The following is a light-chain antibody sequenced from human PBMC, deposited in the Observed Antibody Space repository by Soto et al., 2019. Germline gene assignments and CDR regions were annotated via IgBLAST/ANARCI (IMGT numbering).Light chain of an antibody. CDR1: QSVSSN. J-gene: IGKJ4*01. CDR2: GAS. CDR3: QQYNNWPPLT. V-gene: IGKV3-15*01. Sequence: EIVMTQSPATLSVSPGERATLSCRASQSVSSNLAWYQQKPGQAPRLLIYGASTRATGIPARFSGSGSGTEFILTISSLQSEDFAVYHCQQYNNWPPLTFGGGTTLEIK.